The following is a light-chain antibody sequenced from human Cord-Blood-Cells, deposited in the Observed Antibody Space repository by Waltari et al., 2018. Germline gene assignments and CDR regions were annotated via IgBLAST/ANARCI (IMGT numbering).Light chain of an antibody. V-gene: IGLV1-47*01. CDR2: RNN. CDR1: SPHIGSNY. J-gene: IGLJ2*01. CDR3: AAWDDSLSAVV. Sequence: QSVLTQPPPASGTPGPRVTISCSGSSPHIGSNYVYWYQQPPGTAPKLLIYRNNQRPSGVPDRFSGSKSGTSASLAISGLRSEDEADYYCAAWDDSLSAVVFGGGTKLTVL.